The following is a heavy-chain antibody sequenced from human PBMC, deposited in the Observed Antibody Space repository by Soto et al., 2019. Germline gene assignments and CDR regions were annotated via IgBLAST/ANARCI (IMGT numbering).Heavy chain of an antibody. D-gene: IGHD3-3*01. CDR2: INHTGGT. J-gene: IGHJ5*02. Sequence: ASETLSLTCAVYGGSVNGYYWNWIRQPPGKGLEWIGEINHTGGTHYNPSLKSRVTMSVDTSKNQFSRRLSSVNAADTAIYYCATRITVFGLLIPPFDPWGQGTQGTVSS. V-gene: IGHV4-34*01. CDR1: GGSVNGYY. CDR3: ATRITVFGLLIPPFDP.